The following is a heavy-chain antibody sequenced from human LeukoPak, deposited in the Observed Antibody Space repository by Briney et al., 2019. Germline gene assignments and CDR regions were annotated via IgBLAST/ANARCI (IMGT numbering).Heavy chain of an antibody. Sequence: PGGSLRLSCAASGFTFSSYAMSWVRQAPGKGLEWVSAISDSGTSTYYADSVKGRFTISRDNSKNTLYLQMNSLRAEDTAVYYCANEPKLGRIAAKEIDAFDIWGQGTMVTVSS. CDR2: ISDSGTST. CDR1: GFTFSSYA. J-gene: IGHJ3*02. D-gene: IGHD1-26*01. V-gene: IGHV3-23*01. CDR3: ANEPKLGRIAAKEIDAFDI.